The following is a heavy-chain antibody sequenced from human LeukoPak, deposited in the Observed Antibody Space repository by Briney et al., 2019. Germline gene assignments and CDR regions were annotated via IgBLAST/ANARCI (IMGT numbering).Heavy chain of an antibody. J-gene: IGHJ4*02. CDR1: GGSVSSGSYY. V-gene: IGHV4-61*01. CDR2: IYYSGST. CDR3: ARGRGYSYVN. Sequence: SETLSLTCTVSGGSVSSGSYYWSWIRQPPGKGLEWIGYIYYSGSTNYNPSLKSRVTISVDTSKNQFSLKLSSVTAADTAVYYCARGRGYSYVNWGQGTLVTVSP. D-gene: IGHD5-18*01.